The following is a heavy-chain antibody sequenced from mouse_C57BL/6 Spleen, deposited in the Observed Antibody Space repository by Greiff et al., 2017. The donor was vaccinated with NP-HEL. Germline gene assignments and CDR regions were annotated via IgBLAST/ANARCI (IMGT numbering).Heavy chain of an antibody. CDR2: IYPSDSET. Sequence: VQLQQPGAELVRPGSSAKLSCKASGYTFTSYWMDWVKQRPGQGLEWIGNIYPSDSETHYNQKFKDKATLTVDKSSSTAYMQLSSLTSEDSAVYYCARSPDYYGSSYPFAYWGQGTLVTVSA. CDR1: GYTFTSYW. CDR3: ARSPDYYGSSYPFAY. D-gene: IGHD1-1*01. J-gene: IGHJ3*01. V-gene: IGHV1-61*01.